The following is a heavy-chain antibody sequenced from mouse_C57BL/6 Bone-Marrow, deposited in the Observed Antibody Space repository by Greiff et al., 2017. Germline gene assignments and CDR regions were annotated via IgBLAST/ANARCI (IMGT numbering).Heavy chain of an antibody. CDR1: GFSLTSYG. CDR2: IWSGGST. V-gene: IGHV2-4*01. Sequence: VQRVESGPGLVQPSQSLSITCTVSGFSLTSYGVHWVRQPPGKGLEWLGVIWSGGSTDYNAAFISRLSISKDNSKSQVFFKMNSLQADDTAIYYCAKRGSSLYWYFDVWGTGTTVTVSA. D-gene: IGHD1-1*01. CDR3: AKRGSSLYWYFDV. J-gene: IGHJ1*03.